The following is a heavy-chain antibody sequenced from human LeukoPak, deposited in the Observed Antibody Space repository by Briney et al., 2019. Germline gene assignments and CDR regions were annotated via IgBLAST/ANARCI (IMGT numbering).Heavy chain of an antibody. CDR3: ARESGGSYSLDY. CDR1: GFTFSSFA. Sequence: GGSLRLSCAASGFTFSSFAMSWVRQAPGKGLEWVSVIYSGGSTYYADSVKGRFTISRDNSKNTLYLQMNSLRAEDTAVYYCARESGGSYSLDYWGQGTLVTVSS. V-gene: IGHV3-53*01. J-gene: IGHJ4*02. D-gene: IGHD1-26*01. CDR2: IYSGGST.